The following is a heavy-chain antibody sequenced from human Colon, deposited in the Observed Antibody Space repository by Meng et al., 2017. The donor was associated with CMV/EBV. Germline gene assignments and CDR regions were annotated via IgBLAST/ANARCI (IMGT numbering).Heavy chain of an antibody. CDR2: INPSDGGT. V-gene: IGHV1-46*01. Sequence: FSSACVHWVRQAPGQGLELVGMINPSDGGTTYEQHFQGRGTMTRDTSTSTVYMDLRGLTSDDTALYFCAREYCTTPRCSYNPHWYDPWGQGTLVTVSS. CDR1: FSSAC. CDR3: AREYCTTPRCSYNPHWYDP. J-gene: IGHJ5*02. D-gene: IGHD2-2*01.